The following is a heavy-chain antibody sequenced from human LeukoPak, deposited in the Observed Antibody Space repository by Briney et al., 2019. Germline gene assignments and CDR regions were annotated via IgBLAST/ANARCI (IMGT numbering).Heavy chain of an antibody. CDR3: ARGRISLGNWFDP. CDR2: INSDGSST. V-gene: IGHV3-74*01. J-gene: IGHJ5*02. CDR1: GLTFSSYW. Sequence: PGGSLRLSCAASGLTFSSYWMHWVRQAPGKGLVWVSRINSDGSSTSYADSVKGRFTISRDNAKNTLYLQMNSLRAEDTAVYYCARGRISLGNWFDPWGQGTLVTVSS. D-gene: IGHD3-16*01.